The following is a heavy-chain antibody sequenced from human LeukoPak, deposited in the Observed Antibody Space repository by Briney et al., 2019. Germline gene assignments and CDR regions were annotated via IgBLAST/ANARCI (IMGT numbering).Heavy chain of an antibody. D-gene: IGHD1-26*01. CDR3: ARDLSLEAVGATYFDY. Sequence: ASVKVSCKASGYTFTSYGISWVRQAPGQGLEWMGWISAYNGNTNYAQKLQGRVTMTTDTSTSTAYMELRSLRPDDTAVYYCARDLSLEAVGATYFDYWGQGTLVTVSS. V-gene: IGHV1-18*01. CDR1: GYTFTSYG. J-gene: IGHJ4*02. CDR2: ISAYNGNT.